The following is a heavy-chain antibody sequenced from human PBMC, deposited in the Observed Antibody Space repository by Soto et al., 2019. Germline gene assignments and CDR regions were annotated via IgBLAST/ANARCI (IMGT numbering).Heavy chain of an antibody. CDR1: GGSVSSGSYY. J-gene: IGHJ5*02. V-gene: IGHV4-61*01. D-gene: IGHD6-19*01. Sequence: SETLSLTCTVSGGSVSSGSYYWSWIRQPPGKGLEWIGYIYYGGSTNYNPSLKSRVTISVDTSKNQFSLKLSSVTAADTAVYYCARAGVPGYSSGWYLNWFDPWGQGTLVTVSS. CDR2: IYYGGST. CDR3: ARAGVPGYSSGWYLNWFDP.